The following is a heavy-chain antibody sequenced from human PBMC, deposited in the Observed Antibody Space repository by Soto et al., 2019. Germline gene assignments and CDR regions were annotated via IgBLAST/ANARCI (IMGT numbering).Heavy chain of an antibody. D-gene: IGHD6-13*01. Sequence: ASVKVSCKVSGYTLTELSMHWVRQAPGKGLEWMGGFDPEDGETIYAQKFQGRVTMTEDTSTNTAYMELSSLRSEDTAVYYCATAGDSSSWYGFDPWGKRTLVTVSS. CDR2: FDPEDGET. CDR1: GYTLTELS. CDR3: ATAGDSSSWYGFDP. V-gene: IGHV1-24*01. J-gene: IGHJ5*02.